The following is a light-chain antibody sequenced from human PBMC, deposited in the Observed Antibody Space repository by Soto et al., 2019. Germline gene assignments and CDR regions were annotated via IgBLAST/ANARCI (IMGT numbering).Light chain of an antibody. CDR2: GAS. V-gene: IGKV3-20*01. CDR1: QSVSRGH. J-gene: IGKJ2*03. CDR3: HQYGNSPPSS. Sequence: EIVLTQSPGTLSLSPGERATLSCRASQSVSRGHLAWYQQKPGQAPRLLIYGASTRATGIADRFSGSGSGTDFTLTISRLEPEDFAVYYCHQYGNSPPSSFAQGPK.